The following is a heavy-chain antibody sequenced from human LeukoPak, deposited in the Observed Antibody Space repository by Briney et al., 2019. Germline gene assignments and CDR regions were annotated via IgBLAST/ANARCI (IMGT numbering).Heavy chain of an antibody. CDR2: VHLSGRT. CDR3: AGVRGIISRNWFDP. CDR1: GGSISSTNW. Sequence: SETLSLTCGVSGGSISSTNWWTWVRQPPGEGLEWIGEVHLSGRTNYNPSLKSRVTISVDTSKNQFSLKLSSVTAADTAVYFCAGVRGIISRNWFDPWGHGTLVTVSS. D-gene: IGHD3-10*01. V-gene: IGHV4-4*02. J-gene: IGHJ5*02.